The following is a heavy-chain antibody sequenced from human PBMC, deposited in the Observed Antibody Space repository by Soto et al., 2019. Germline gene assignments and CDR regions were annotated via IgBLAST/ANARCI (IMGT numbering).Heavy chain of an antibody. V-gene: IGHV1-69*13. J-gene: IGHJ6*02. CDR1: GGNPSNSA. D-gene: IGHD6-19*01. Sequence: GASVKVSCKASGGNPSNSAISWVRQAPGQGLEWMGGIIPVFGIVGYAQNFQGRVTITADESTSTAYMELSSLRSEDTAVYFCAGGRIRVAGSSAYSGMDVWGQGTTVTVSS. CDR3: AGGRIRVAGSSAYSGMDV. CDR2: IIPVFGIV.